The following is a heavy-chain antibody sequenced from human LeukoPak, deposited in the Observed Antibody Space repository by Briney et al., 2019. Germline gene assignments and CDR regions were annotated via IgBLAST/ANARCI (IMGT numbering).Heavy chain of an antibody. J-gene: IGHJ4*02. CDR1: GFTFSSYA. Sequence: GGSLSLSCAASGFTFSSYAMNWVRQAPGKGLKWISYINSKTDTIYYADSVKGRFTVSRDNAKNSLYLQMNSLRDEDTAVYYCARGYANAFDYWGQGTLVTVSS. D-gene: IGHD2-2*01. CDR2: INSKTDTI. CDR3: ARGYANAFDY. V-gene: IGHV3-48*02.